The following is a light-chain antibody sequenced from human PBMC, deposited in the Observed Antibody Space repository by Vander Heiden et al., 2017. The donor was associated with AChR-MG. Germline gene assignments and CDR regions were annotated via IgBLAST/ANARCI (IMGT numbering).Light chain of an antibody. CDR3: QVWDSSTYV. Sequence: SYALTQPPSVSVSPRQTAIITCSRDKLRDKYACWYRQKPGQSPVLLIYQDNKRPSGIPERFSGSSSGNTATLTISGTQAVDEADYYCQVWDSSTYVFGTGTKVTVL. CDR2: QDN. J-gene: IGLJ1*01. V-gene: IGLV3-1*01. CDR1: KLRDKY.